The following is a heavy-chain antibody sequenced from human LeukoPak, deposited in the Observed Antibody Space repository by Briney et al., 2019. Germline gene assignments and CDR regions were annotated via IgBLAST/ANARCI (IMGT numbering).Heavy chain of an antibody. Sequence: SETLSLTCTVSGGSISSSSYYWGWIRQPPGKGLEWIGSIYYSGSTYYNTSLKSRVTISVDTSKNQFSLKLSSVTAADTAVYYCARDSGYLDYWGQGTLVTVSS. D-gene: IGHD2-15*01. CDR3: ARDSGYLDY. J-gene: IGHJ4*02. V-gene: IGHV4-39*07. CDR1: GGSISSSSYY. CDR2: IYYSGST.